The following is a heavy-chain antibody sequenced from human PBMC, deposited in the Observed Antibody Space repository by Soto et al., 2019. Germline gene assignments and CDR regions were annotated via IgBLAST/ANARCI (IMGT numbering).Heavy chain of an antibody. Sequence: RRLSCAASGFTFSSYAMSWVRQAPGKGLEWVSAISGSGGSTYYADSVKGRFTISRDNSKNTLYLQMNSLRAEDTAVYYCAKEKYCSSTSCYFDYWGQGTLVTVSS. CDR2: ISGSGGST. CDR3: AKEKYCSSTSCYFDY. CDR1: GFTFSSYA. V-gene: IGHV3-23*01. D-gene: IGHD2-2*01. J-gene: IGHJ4*02.